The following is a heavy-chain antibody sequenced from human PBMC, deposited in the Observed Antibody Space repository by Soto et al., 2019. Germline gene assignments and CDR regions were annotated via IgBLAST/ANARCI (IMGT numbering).Heavy chain of an antibody. J-gene: IGHJ4*02. CDR3: ARDSPYVRDNYCFDH. CDR2: IYSAGNT. V-gene: IGHV3-53*01. Sequence: GGSLRLSCAASGFTVSRTYMTWVRQAPGKGLEWVSVIYSAGNTYYADSVKGRFTISRDNSRNTVYLQMNSLRAEDTAIYYCARDSPYVRDNYCFDHWGQGSRVTVSS. D-gene: IGHD3-10*02. CDR1: GFTVSRTY.